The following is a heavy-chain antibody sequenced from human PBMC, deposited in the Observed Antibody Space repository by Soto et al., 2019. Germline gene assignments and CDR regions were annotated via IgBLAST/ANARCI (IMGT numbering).Heavy chain of an antibody. CDR3: ARGPMILKTLYFDY. D-gene: IGHD3-22*01. CDR1: GGSISSYY. Sequence: PSETLSLTCTVSGGSISSYYWSWIRQPPGKGLEWIGYIYYSGSTNYNPSLKSRVTISVDTSKNQFSLKLSSVTAADTAVYYCARGPMILKTLYFDYWGQGTLVTVSS. CDR2: IYYSGST. V-gene: IGHV4-59*01. J-gene: IGHJ4*02.